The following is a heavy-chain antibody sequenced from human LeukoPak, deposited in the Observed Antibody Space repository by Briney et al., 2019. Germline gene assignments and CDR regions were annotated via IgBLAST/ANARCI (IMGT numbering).Heavy chain of an antibody. D-gene: IGHD2-21*02. Sequence: PGGSLRLSCAASGFTFSSYWMNWVRQAPGKRLEWVANIKQDGSEKFYVDSVKGRFTISRDNAKNSLYLQMNSLRAEDTAVYYCAREGVTDFDYWGQGTLVTVSS. CDR2: IKQDGSEK. CDR3: AREGVTDFDY. J-gene: IGHJ4*02. V-gene: IGHV3-7*01. CDR1: GFTFSSYW.